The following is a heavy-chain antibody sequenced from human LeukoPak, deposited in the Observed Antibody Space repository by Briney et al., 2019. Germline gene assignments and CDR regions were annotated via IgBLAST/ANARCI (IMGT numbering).Heavy chain of an antibody. D-gene: IGHD6-13*01. J-gene: IGHJ4*02. CDR1: GGTFSSYA. V-gene: IGHV1-69*04. Sequence: ASVKVSCKASGGTFSSYAISWVRQAPGQGLELMGRIIPILGIANYAQKFQGRVTITADKSTSTAYMELSSLRSEDTAVYYCASAGGTGYSSSWYGFYFDYWGQGTLVTVSS. CDR3: ASAGGTGYSSSWYGFYFDY. CDR2: IIPILGIA.